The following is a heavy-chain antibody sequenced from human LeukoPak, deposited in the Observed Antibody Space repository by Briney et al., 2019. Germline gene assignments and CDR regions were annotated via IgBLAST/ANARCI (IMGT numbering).Heavy chain of an antibody. Sequence: GASVKVSCKASGYTFTGYYMHWVRQAPGQGLEWMGWISAYNGNTNYAQKLQGRVTMTTDTSTSTAYMELRSLRSDDTAVYYCARGDLYYYVNWGQGTLVTVSS. CDR3: ARGDLYYYVN. CDR2: ISAYNGNT. CDR1: GYTFTGYY. J-gene: IGHJ4*02. V-gene: IGHV1-18*04.